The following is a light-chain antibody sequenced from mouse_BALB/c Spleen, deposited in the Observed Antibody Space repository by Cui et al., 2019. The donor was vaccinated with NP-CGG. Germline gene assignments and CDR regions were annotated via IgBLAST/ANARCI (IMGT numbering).Light chain of an antibody. CDR2: GTN. CDR1: TGPVTTSNY. V-gene: IGLV1*01. CDR3: ALWYSNHWV. J-gene: IGLJ1*01. Sequence: QGFFTPESALTTLPGETVTLTCRSSTGPVTTSNYANWVQEKPDHLFAGLIGGTNNRVPGVPARFSGSLIGDKAALTITGAQTEDEAIYFCALWYSNHWVFGGGTKLTVL.